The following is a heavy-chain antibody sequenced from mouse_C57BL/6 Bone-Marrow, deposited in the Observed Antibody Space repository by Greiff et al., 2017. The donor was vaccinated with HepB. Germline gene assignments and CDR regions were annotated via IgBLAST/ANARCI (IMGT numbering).Heavy chain of an antibody. CDR3: ARTGYFDV. J-gene: IGHJ1*03. CDR2: IDPSDSYT. V-gene: IGHV1-69*01. Sequence: QVQLQQPGAKLVMPGASVKLSCKASGYTFTSYWMHWVKQRPGQGLEWIGEIDPSDSYTNYNQKFKGKSTLTVDKSSSTAYMQLSSLTSEDSAVYYCARTGYFDVWGTGTTVTVSS. CDR1: GYTFTSYW.